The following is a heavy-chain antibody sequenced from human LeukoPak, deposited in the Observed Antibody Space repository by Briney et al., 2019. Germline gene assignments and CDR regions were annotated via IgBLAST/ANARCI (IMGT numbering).Heavy chain of an antibody. V-gene: IGHV3-7*01. D-gene: IGHD3-10*01. CDR2: IKEDGSEK. Sequence: PGGSQRLSCAASGFTFSNAWMHWVRQAPGKGLEWVANIKEDGSEKYYVDSVRGRFTISRDNAKNSLYLQMNSLRAEDTAVYYCARGSSFGSYWGQGTLVTVSS. CDR3: ARGSSFGSY. CDR1: GFTFSNAW. J-gene: IGHJ4*02.